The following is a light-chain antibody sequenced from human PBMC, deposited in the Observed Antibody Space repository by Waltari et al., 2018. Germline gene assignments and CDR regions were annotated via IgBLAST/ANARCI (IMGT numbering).Light chain of an antibody. CDR2: AAS. CDR3: QQSYSTPRWT. Sequence: DIQLTQSPSSLSASVGDRVPITCRASQSISSYLNWYQQKPGKAPNLLIYAASSLQSGVPSRFSGSGSGTDFTLTISSLQPEDFATYYCQQSYSTPRWTFGQGTKVEIK. V-gene: IGKV1-39*01. CDR1: QSISSY. J-gene: IGKJ1*01.